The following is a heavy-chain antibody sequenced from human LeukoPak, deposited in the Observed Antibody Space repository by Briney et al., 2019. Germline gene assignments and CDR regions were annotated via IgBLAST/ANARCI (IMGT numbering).Heavy chain of an antibody. D-gene: IGHD3-22*01. CDR2: INHRGFT. V-gene: IGHV4-34*01. CDR3: ARGRARRNPYIYDSSGFPFDY. Sequence: SETLSLTCAVYGGSFSDYYWSWIRQPPGKGPEWIGGINHRGFTNHNPSLKSRVTISVDTSTNHFSLRLISLTAADTAVYYCARGRARRNPYIYDSSGFPFDYWGQGTLVTVST. J-gene: IGHJ4*02. CDR1: GGSFSDYY.